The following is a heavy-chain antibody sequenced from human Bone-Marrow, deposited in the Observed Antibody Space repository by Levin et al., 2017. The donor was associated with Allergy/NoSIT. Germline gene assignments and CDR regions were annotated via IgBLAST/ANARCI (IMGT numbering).Heavy chain of an antibody. CDR1: GFTFSSYG. CDR2: IWYDGSNK. Sequence: GGSLRLSCAASGFTFSSYGMHWVRQAPGKGLEWVAVIWYDGSNKYYADSVKGRFTISRDNSKNTLYLQMNSLRAEDTAVYYCARGSGDSYGFVVAPTDYWGQGTLVTVSS. CDR3: ARGSGDSYGFVVAPTDY. J-gene: IGHJ4*02. D-gene: IGHD5-18*01. V-gene: IGHV3-33*01.